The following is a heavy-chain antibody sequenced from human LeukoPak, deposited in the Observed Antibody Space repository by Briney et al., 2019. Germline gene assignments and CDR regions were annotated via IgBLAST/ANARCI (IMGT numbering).Heavy chain of an antibody. J-gene: IGHJ5*02. CDR1: GGSFGDFY. V-gene: IGHV4-39*01. CDR3: ARHYGP. Sequence: PSETLSLTCAVSGGSFGDFYWSWIRQPPGKGLEWIGSIYDSGSTYYNPSLKSRVTISVDTSKNQFSLKLNSVTAADTAVYYCARHYGPWGQGTLVTVSS. CDR2: IYDSGST. D-gene: IGHD3-10*01.